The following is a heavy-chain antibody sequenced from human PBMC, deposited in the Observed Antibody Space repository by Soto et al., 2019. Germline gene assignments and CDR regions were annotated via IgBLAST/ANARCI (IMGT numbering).Heavy chain of an antibody. J-gene: IGHJ5*02. CDR1: GFTFSDYA. CDR3: AKDAVPYNGKWDWFDP. Sequence: DVQLLESGVGLVQPGGSLRLSCAASGFTFSDYAMTWVRQAPGKGPEWVSSIGGVGTDRYYADSVKGRFTISRDNSKNTLFLQMSSLRSDDTAVYYCAKDAVPYNGKWDWFDPWGQGTLVTVSS. V-gene: IGHV3-23*01. D-gene: IGHD1-20*01. CDR2: IGGVGTDR.